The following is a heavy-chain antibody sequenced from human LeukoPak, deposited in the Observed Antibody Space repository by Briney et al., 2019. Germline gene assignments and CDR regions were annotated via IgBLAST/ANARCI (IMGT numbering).Heavy chain of an antibody. CDR2: ISAYNGNT. J-gene: IGHJ4*02. V-gene: IGHV1-18*01. Sequence: ASVKVSCKASGYTFTSYGISWVRQAPGQGLEWMGWISAYNGNTNYAQKLQGRVTMTTDTSTSTVYMELSSLRSEDTAVYYCARARRGGYSGYLAGPFDYWGQGTLVTVSS. D-gene: IGHD5-12*01. CDR1: GYTFTSYG. CDR3: ARARRGGYSGYLAGPFDY.